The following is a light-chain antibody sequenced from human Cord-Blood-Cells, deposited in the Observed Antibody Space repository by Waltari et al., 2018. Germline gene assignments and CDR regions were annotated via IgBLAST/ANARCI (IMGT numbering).Light chain of an antibody. J-gene: IGLJ3*02. CDR3: AAWDDSLSGWV. V-gene: IGLV1-47*01. CDR2: RNN. Sequence: QSVLTQPPSASGTPGQRVTISCSGSRSHIGTHHGYWYQQRPGPAPKPLLYRNNQRPSGVPDRFSGSKSGTSASLAISGLRSEDEADYYCAAWDDSLSGWVFGGGTKLTVL. CDR1: RSHIGTHH.